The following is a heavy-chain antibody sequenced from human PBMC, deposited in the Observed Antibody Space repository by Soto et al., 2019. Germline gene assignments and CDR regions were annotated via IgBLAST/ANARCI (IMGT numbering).Heavy chain of an antibody. J-gene: IGHJ5*02. D-gene: IGHD3-10*01. CDR2: IYYSGST. Sequence: SETLSLTCTVSGGSVTTYHWSWIRQPPGKGLEWVGYIYYSGSTKYNPSLKSRITISIDRSKNQFSLKVNSVTAADTAVYYCARENSASEGWFDPWGQGALVTVSS. CDR1: GGSVTTYH. V-gene: IGHV4-59*02. CDR3: ARENSASEGWFDP.